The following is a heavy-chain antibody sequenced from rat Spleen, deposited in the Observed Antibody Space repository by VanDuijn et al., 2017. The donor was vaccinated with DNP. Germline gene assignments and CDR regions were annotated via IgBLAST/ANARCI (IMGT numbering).Heavy chain of an antibody. V-gene: IGHV5S11*01. CDR1: GFTFRNYD. J-gene: IGHJ4*01. CDR3: ARVQLGYYALDA. Sequence: EVQLVESGGGLVQPGRSLKLSCAASGFTFRNYDMAWVRQAPTKGLEWVASISTGGGNTYYRDSVKGRFTISRDNAKSTLYLQMDSLRSEETATYYCARVQLGYYALDAWGQGTSVTVSS. CDR2: ISTGGGNT. D-gene: IGHD5-1*01.